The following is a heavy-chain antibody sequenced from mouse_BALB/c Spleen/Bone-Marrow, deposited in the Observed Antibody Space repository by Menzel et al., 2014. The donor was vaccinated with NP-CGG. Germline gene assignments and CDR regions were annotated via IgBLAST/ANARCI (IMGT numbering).Heavy chain of an antibody. D-gene: IGHD1-1*01. V-gene: IGHV1-69*02. CDR1: GYTFTSYW. CDR3: TRGDFCYSSSFAY. Sequence: QVHVKQSGAELVRPGASVKLSCKASGYTFTSYWINWVKQRPGQGLEWIGNIYPSDSYTNYNQKFKDKATLTVDKSSSTVYMHLSSATSEVSALYYCTRGDFCYSSSFAYWGQGTLLTLSA. J-gene: IGHJ3*01. CDR2: IYPSDSYT.